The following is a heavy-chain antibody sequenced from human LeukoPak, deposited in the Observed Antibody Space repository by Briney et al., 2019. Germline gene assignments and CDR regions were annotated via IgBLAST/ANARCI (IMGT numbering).Heavy chain of an antibody. V-gene: IGHV3-30*18. CDR2: ISYDGSNK. Sequence: GRSLRLSCAASGFTFSSYGMHWVRQAPGKGLEWVAVISYDGSNKYYADSVKGRFTISRDNPKNTLYLQMNSLRAEDTAVYYCAKDPYDILTGYYTFDYWGQGTLVTVSS. J-gene: IGHJ4*02. CDR1: GFTFSSYG. CDR3: AKDPYDILTGYYTFDY. D-gene: IGHD3-9*01.